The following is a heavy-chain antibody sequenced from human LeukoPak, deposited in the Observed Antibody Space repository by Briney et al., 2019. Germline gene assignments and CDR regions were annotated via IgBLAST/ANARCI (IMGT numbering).Heavy chain of an antibody. CDR3: ARVGYSSGLYYFDY. J-gene: IGHJ4*02. Sequence: GGSLRLSCAASGFTFSSYAMHWVRQAPGKGLEYVSAISSNGGSTYYANSVKGRFNISRDNSKNTLYLQMGSLRAEDMAVYYCARVGYSSGLYYFDYWGQGTLVTVSS. V-gene: IGHV3-64*01. CDR1: GFTFSSYA. CDR2: ISSNGGST. D-gene: IGHD6-19*01.